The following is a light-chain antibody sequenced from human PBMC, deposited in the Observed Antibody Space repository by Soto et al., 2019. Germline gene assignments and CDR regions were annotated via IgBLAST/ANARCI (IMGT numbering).Light chain of an antibody. V-gene: IGKV1-5*01. Sequence: DIQLTQSPATLSASVGDRVTITCRASQRLRDWKWLAWYQQKPGKAPKLLIYDVSTLESGVPSRFSGSISGTEFTLTISSLLPDDFATYHCQQYNSYVPFGHGTRVEV. CDR1: QRLRDW. CDR2: DVS. J-gene: IGKJ1*01. CDR3: QQYNSYVP.